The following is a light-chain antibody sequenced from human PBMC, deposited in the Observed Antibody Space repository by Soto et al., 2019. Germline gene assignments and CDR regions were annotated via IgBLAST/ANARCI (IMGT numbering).Light chain of an antibody. CDR2: TNN. CDR3: AAWDGSLNVYV. J-gene: IGLJ1*01. V-gene: IGLV1-44*01. CDR1: SSSIGSNS. Sequence: QSVLTQPPSASGTPGQRVTISCSGSSSSIGSNSVNWYQQLPRPAPKVLIYTNNQRPSGVPDRFSGSKSGTSASLAISGLQSEDEADYYCAAWDGSLNVYVFGTGTKLTVL.